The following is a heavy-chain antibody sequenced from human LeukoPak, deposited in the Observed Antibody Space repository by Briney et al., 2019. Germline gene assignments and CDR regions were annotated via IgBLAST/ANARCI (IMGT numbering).Heavy chain of an antibody. CDR3: AREGPYYYGSGSYLYYYYGMDV. V-gene: IGHV3-74*01. CDR2: INSDRSST. Sequence: GGSLRLSCAASGFTFSSYWMHWVRQAPGKGLVWVSRINSDRSSTSYADSVKGRFTISRDNAKNTLYLQMNSLRAEDTAVYYCAREGPYYYGSGSYLYYYYGMDVWGKGTTVTVSS. CDR1: GFTFSSYW. D-gene: IGHD3-10*01. J-gene: IGHJ6*04.